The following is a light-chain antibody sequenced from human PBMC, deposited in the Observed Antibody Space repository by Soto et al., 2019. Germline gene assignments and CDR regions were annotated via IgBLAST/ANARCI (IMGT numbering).Light chain of an antibody. V-gene: IGKV3D-15*01. CDR1: QSVSNN. CDR3: QQYNDWPRT. CDR2: GAS. Sequence: IGLTPSPGTLSLSPGERATLSCRASQSVSNNYLAWYQQKPGQAPRLLIYGASNRATGFPDRFSGSGSGPEFTLTISSLQSEDFAVYYCQQYNDWPRTSGQGTKVDIK. J-gene: IGKJ1*01.